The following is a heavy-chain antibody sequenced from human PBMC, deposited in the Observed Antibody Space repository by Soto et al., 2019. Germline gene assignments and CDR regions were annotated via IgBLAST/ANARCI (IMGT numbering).Heavy chain of an antibody. CDR3: ARDSKRGYTGYDKLDN. Sequence: PSETLSLTCTVSGGSISSYYWSWIRQPAGKGLEWIGRIYYSGSTNSNPSLKSRLTMSVDTSKNQFSLKLSSVTAADTAVYYCARDSKRGYTGYDKLDNWGQGTLVPVSS. D-gene: IGHD5-12*01. CDR1: GGSISSYY. V-gene: IGHV4-4*07. J-gene: IGHJ4*02. CDR2: IYYSGST.